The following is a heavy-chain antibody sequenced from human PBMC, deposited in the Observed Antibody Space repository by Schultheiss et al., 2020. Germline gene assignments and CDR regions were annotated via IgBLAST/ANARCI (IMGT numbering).Heavy chain of an antibody. CDR1: GFTFSSYY. Sequence: GGSLRLSCSASGFTFSSYYMNWVRQAPGKGLEWISYISSSGTTIYYADSVKGRFTISRDNAKNSLYLQMNSLRAEDTAVYYCARVGGTYCSGGSCHGGYFDYWGQGTLVTVSS. V-gene: IGHV3-48*03. J-gene: IGHJ4*02. CDR2: ISSSGTTI. D-gene: IGHD2-15*01. CDR3: ARVGGTYCSGGSCHGGYFDY.